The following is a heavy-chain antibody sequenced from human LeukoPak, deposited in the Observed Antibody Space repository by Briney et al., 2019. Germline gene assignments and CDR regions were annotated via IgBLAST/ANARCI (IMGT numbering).Heavy chain of an antibody. CDR1: GYNFIFTSYW. D-gene: IGHD6-13*01. CDR3: ARLGQYSSGWSPGY. Sequence: GESLKISCKVSGYNFIFTSYWIGWVRQLPRKGLEWMGGIYPGDSDTRYSPSFQGQVTISADKSISTAYLQWSSLNASDTAMYYCARLGQYSSGWSPGYWGQGTLVTVSS. V-gene: IGHV5-51*01. CDR2: IYPGDSDT. J-gene: IGHJ4*02.